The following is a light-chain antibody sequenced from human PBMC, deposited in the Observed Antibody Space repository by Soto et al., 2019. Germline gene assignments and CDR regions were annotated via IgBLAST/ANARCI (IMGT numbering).Light chain of an antibody. J-gene: IGKJ4*01. Sequence: DIQMTQSPSSLYASVGARVTITCRASQGISKYLAWYQQKPGKVPKLLIYAASTLQSGVPSRFSGSGSGTYFTLTISSLQPEDVATYYCQKYNSAPLTFGGGTKVEIK. CDR1: QGISKY. CDR3: QKYNSAPLT. V-gene: IGKV1-27*01. CDR2: AAS.